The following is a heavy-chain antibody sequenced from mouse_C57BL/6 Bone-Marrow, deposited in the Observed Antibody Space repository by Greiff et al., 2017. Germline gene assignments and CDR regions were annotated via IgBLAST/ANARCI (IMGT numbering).Heavy chain of an antibody. J-gene: IGHJ1*03. CDR2: IYPGSGST. CDR1: GFTFTSYW. CDR3: ARDYDWYFDV. Sequence: QVQLQQPGAELVKPGASVYMSCTATGFTFTSYWITWVKQRPGQGLEWIGDIYPGSGSTNYNEKFKSKATLTVDTSSSTAYMQLSSLTAEDSAVYYCARDYDWYFDVWGTGTTVTVSS. V-gene: IGHV1-55*01. D-gene: IGHD2-4*01.